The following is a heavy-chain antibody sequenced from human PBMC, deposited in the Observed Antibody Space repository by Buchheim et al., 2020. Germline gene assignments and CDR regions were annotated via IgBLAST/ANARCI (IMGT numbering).Heavy chain of an antibody. J-gene: IGHJ6*02. D-gene: IGHD2-2*01. Sequence: QLQLQESGPGLVKPSQTLSLTCTVSGGSISSGDYYWSWIRQPPGKGLEWIGYIYYSGSTYYNPSLKSRVTISVDTSKNPFSLKLSSVTAADTAVYYCARDRPAAMLSYYYYGMDVWGQGTT. CDR2: IYYSGST. CDR1: GGSISSGDYY. CDR3: ARDRPAAMLSYYYYGMDV. V-gene: IGHV4-30-4*01.